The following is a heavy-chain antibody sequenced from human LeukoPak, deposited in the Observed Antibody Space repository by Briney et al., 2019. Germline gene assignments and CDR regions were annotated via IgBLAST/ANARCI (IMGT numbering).Heavy chain of an antibody. CDR3: ARGLADSSGYYYDY. D-gene: IGHD3-22*01. CDR1: GFMFDDYG. V-gene: IGHV3-20*04. J-gene: IGHJ4*02. CDR2: INWNGGRT. Sequence: PGGSLRLSCAASGFMFDDYGMSWVRQAPGKGLEWVSGINWNGGRTGYADSVKGRFTISRDSSRNTLYLQMDSLRAEDTAVYYCARGLADSSGYYYDYWGQGTPVTVSS.